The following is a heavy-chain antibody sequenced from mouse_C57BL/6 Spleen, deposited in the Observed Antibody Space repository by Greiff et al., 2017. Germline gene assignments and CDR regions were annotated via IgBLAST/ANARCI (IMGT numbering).Heavy chain of an antibody. J-gene: IGHJ1*03. CDR1: GYTFTSYG. D-gene: IGHD1-1*01. V-gene: IGHV1-81*01. Sequence: QVQLQQSGAELARPGASVKLSCKASGYTFTSYGISWVKQRTGQGLEWIGEIYPRSGNTYYNEKFKGKATLTADKSSSTAYMELRSLTSEDSAVYFCARGEKTTVSRYFDVWGTGTTVTVSS. CDR3: ARGEKTTVSRYFDV. CDR2: IYPRSGNT.